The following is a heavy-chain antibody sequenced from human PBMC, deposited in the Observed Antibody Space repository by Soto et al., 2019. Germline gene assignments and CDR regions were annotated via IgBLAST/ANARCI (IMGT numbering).Heavy chain of an antibody. CDR3: ERRNSGDYGSIDRFFDY. V-gene: IGHV2-5*02. D-gene: IGHD4-17*01. CDR2: IYWDDDK. Sequence: QITLKESGPTLVKPTQTLTLTCTFSGFSLSTSGVGVGWIRQPPGKALEWLAHIYWDDDKRYSPSLKSRLTITEDTSKNPVVLTKTNMDPVDTATYYCERRNSGDYGSIDRFFDYWGQGTLVTVSS. J-gene: IGHJ4*02. CDR1: GFSLSTSGVG.